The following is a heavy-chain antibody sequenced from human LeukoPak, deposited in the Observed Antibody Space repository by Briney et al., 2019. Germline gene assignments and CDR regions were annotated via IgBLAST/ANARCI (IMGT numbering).Heavy chain of an antibody. CDR2: INPNIGVT. CDR3: ARGEYSHGSDY. CDR1: GYTFTDHY. Sequence: ASVKVSCKASGYTFTDHYIHWVRQAPGQGLEWMGWINPNIGVTNYAQKFQGRVTVTSDTSTSTAYMDLSRLRSDDTAVYYCARGEYSHGSDYWGQGTLVTVSS. J-gene: IGHJ4*02. D-gene: IGHD5-18*01. V-gene: IGHV1-2*02.